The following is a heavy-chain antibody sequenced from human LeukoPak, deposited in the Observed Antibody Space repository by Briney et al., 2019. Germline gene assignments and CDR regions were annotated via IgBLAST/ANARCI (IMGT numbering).Heavy chain of an antibody. CDR1: GYSFTSSTDSD. CDR3: ATRETIGPSPFDP. CDR2: MNPNNGRA. V-gene: IGHV1-8*01. J-gene: IGHJ5*02. D-gene: IGHD3/OR15-3a*01. Sequence: ASVKVSCTASGYSFTSSTDSDVNWVRQAPGQGLEWLGWMNPNNGRAGYAQRFQGRLTMTRNTSINTAYMELNSLTSDDTAVYYCATRETIGPSPFDPWGQGTLVTVSS.